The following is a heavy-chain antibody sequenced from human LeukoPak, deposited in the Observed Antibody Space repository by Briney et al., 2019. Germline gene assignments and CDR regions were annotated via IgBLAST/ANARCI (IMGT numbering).Heavy chain of an antibody. V-gene: IGHV3-30*18. CDR3: AKDSGFDP. J-gene: IGHJ5*02. CDR1: GFTFSSYG. CDR2: ISYDGSNK. Sequence: QPGGSLRLSCAASGFTFSSYGMHWVRQAPGKGLEWVAVISYDGSNKYYADSVKGRFTISRDNSKNTLYLQMNSLRAEDTAVYYCAKDSGFDPWGQGTLVTVSS.